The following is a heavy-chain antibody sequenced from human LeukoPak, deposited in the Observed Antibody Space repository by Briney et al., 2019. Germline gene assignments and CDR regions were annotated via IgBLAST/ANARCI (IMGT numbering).Heavy chain of an antibody. CDR1: GGSISRSSYY. J-gene: IGHJ3*02. CDR3: VRFYYDILTGYFTGAFDI. Sequence: SETLSLTCTVSGGSISRSSYYWGWIRQPPGKGLEWIGSIYYSGSTYYNPSLKSRVTISVDTSKNQFSLKLSSVTAADTAVYYCVRFYYDILTGYFTGAFDIWGQGSMVTVSS. CDR2: IYYSGST. D-gene: IGHD3-9*01. V-gene: IGHV4-39*01.